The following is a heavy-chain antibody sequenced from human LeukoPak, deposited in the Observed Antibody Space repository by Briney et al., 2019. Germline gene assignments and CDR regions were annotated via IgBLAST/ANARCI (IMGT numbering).Heavy chain of an antibody. J-gene: IGHJ6*02. Sequence: SVKVSCKASGYTFSGYYIHWVRQAPGQGLEWMGRIIPILGIANYAQKFQGRVTITADKSTSTAYMELSSLRSEDTAVYYCARDHIFDDFWSGYYHYYGMDVWGQGTTVTVSS. V-gene: IGHV1-69*04. D-gene: IGHD3-3*01. CDR3: ARDHIFDDFWSGYYHYYGMDV. CDR1: GYTFSGYY. CDR2: IIPILGIA.